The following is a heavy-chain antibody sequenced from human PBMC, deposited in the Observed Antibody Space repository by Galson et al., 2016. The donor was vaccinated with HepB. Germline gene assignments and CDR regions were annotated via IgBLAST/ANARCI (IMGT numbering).Heavy chain of an antibody. V-gene: IGHV3-53*01. CDR3: ARDWEAGTTVVTPGY. D-gene: IGHD4-23*01. J-gene: IGHJ4*02. Sequence: SLRLSCAASGFTVSSNYMSWVRQAPGEGLEWVSVIYSGGSTYYADSVKGRFTISRDNSKNTLYLQMNSLRAEDTAVYYCARDWEAGTTVVTPGYWGQGTLVTVSS. CDR1: GFTVSSNY. CDR2: IYSGGST.